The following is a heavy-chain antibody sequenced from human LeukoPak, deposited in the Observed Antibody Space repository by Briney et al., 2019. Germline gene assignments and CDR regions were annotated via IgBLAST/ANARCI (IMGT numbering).Heavy chain of an antibody. V-gene: IGHV1-58*01. J-gene: IGHJ3*01. CDR2: IVVGSGNT. CDR1: GFTFTSSA. Sequence: TSVKVSCKASGFTFTSSAVQWVRQARGQRLEWIGWIVVGSGNTNYAQKFQERVTITRDMSTSTVYMELSSLRSEDTAVYYCAAEGRPTVVTFRKGAVDLWGQGTMITVSS. CDR3: AAEGRPTVVTFRKGAVDL. D-gene: IGHD4-23*01.